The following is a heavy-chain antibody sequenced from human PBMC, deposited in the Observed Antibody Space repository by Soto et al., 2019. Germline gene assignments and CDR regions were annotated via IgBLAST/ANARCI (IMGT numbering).Heavy chain of an antibody. CDR2: ISGSGGNA. CDR3: AKDGASGSYPPYYYYGMDV. CDR1: GFTFSSYA. V-gene: IGHV3-23*01. J-gene: IGHJ6*02. D-gene: IGHD1-26*01. Sequence: PGGSLRLSCAAYGFTFSSYAMSWVRQAPGKGLEWVSTISGSGGNAYYADSVKGRFTISRDNSKNTLHLQMNSLRADDTAVYYCAKDGASGSYPPYYYYGMDVWGQGTTVTVSS.